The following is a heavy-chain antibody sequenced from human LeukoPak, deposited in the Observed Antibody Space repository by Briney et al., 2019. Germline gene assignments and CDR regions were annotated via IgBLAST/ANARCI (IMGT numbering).Heavy chain of an antibody. D-gene: IGHD5-18*01. J-gene: IGHJ4*02. CDR2: IHRSGST. Sequence: TSETLSLTCTVSGFSVSSVYYWGWIRQPPGKGLEWIGSIHRSGSTYYNPSLKSRVTISVDTSKNQFSLKLTSVTAADTAIYYCARVSETAMITLWGQGTLVTVSS. CDR3: ARVSETAMITL. CDR1: GFSVSSVYY. V-gene: IGHV4-38-2*02.